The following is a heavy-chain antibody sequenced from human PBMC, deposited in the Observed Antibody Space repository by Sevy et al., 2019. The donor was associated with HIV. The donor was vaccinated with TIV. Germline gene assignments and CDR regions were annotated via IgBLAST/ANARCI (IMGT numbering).Heavy chain of an antibody. Sequence: GGSLRLSCAASGFTFSSYSMNWVRQAPGKGLEWVSAISGSGGSTYYADSVKGRFTISRDNSKNTLYLQMNSLRAEDTAVYYCAKDIIAVAGHDAFDIWGQGTMVTVSS. J-gene: IGHJ3*02. CDR3: AKDIIAVAGHDAFDI. CDR1: GFTFSSYS. CDR2: ISGSGGST. V-gene: IGHV3-23*01. D-gene: IGHD6-19*01.